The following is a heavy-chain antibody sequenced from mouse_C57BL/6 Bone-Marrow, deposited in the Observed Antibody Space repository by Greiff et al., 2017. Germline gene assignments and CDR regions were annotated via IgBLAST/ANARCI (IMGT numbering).Heavy chain of an antibody. D-gene: IGHD1-1*01. J-gene: IGHJ3*01. Sequence: EVQLQQSGPELVKPGASVKISCKASGYTFTDYYINWVKQRPGQGLEWIGVITPNYGTTSYNQKFKGKATLTVAQSSSTAYMQLTSLTSEDSAVDYCARSGYGSSYWFAYWGQGTLGTVSA. CDR1: GYTFTDYY. V-gene: IGHV1-39*01. CDR2: ITPNYGTT. CDR3: ARSGYGSSYWFAY.